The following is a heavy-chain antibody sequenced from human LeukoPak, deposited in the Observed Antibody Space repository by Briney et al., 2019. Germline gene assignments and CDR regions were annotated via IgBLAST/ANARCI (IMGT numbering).Heavy chain of an antibody. V-gene: IGHV1-8*01. Sequence: ASVKVSCKASGYTFTSYDINWVRQATGQGLEWMGWMNPNSGNTGYAQKFQGRVTMTRNTSVSTAYMELSSLRSEDTAVYYCARGGPYYDILTGYYPLKLAYYYYGMDVWGQGTTVTVSS. J-gene: IGHJ6*02. CDR3: ARGGPYYDILTGYYPLKLAYYYYGMDV. D-gene: IGHD3-9*01. CDR2: MNPNSGNT. CDR1: GYTFTSYD.